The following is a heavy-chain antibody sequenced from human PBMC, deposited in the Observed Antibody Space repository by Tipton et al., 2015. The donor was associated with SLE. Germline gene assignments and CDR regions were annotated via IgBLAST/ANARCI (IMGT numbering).Heavy chain of an antibody. CDR1: GYSISSGYY. J-gene: IGHJ6*02. Sequence: TLSLTCTVSGYSISSGYYWGWIRQPPGKGLEWIGYIYYSGSTNYNPSLKSRVTISVDTSKNQFSLKLSSVTAADTAVYYCARGYAIFGVPGGMDVWGQGTTVTVSS. CDR3: ARGYAIFGVPGGMDV. CDR2: IYYSGST. D-gene: IGHD3-3*01. V-gene: IGHV4-61*01.